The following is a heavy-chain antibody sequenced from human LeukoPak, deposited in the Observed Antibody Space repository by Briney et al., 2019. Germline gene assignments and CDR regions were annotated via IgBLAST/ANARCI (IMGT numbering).Heavy chain of an antibody. CDR1: GFTFSSYA. Sequence: PGGSLRLSCAASGFTFSSYAMHWVRQAPGKGLEWVANIKEDGSEKYYVDSVKGRFTISRDNAKNSLYLQMNSLRAEDTAVYYCARDQRMGELSLHPPEKAYYYYYYMDVWGKGTTVTISS. J-gene: IGHJ6*03. V-gene: IGHV3-7*01. D-gene: IGHD3-16*02. CDR3: ARDQRMGELSLHPPEKAYYYYYYMDV. CDR2: IKEDGSEK.